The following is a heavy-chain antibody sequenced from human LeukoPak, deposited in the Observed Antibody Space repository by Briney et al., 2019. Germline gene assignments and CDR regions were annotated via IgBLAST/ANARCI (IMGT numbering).Heavy chain of an antibody. Sequence: GGSLRLSCAASGFTFSRFNMNWLRQAPGKGLEWLSYISTTGTIYYAESVKGRFSISRDDAKNSLYLQMNSLRPEDTAVYYCARDSLVFGVVTTFDYWGQGTLVTVSS. CDR2: ISTTGTI. J-gene: IGHJ4*02. CDR3: ARDSLVFGVVTTFDY. CDR1: GFTFSRFN. D-gene: IGHD3-3*01. V-gene: IGHV3-48*01.